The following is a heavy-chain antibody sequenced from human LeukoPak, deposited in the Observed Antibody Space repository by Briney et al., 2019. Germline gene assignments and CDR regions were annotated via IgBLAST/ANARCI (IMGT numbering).Heavy chain of an antibody. CDR3: AQIRPSTYYDSSGSFDY. D-gene: IGHD3-22*01. V-gene: IGHV4-59*08. J-gene: IGHJ4*02. Sequence: SETLSLTCTVSGGSISSYYWSWIRQPPGKGLEWIGYIYYSRSTHYSPSPKSRVTISVDTSKNQFSLKLSSVTAADTAVYYCAQIRPSTYYDSSGSFDYWGQGTLVTVSS. CDR2: IYYSRST. CDR1: GGSISSYY.